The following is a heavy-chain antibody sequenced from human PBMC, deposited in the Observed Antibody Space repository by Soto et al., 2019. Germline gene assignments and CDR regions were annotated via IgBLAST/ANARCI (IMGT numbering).Heavy chain of an antibody. J-gene: IGHJ4*02. CDR3: AAYSHKGY. Sequence: EEQLVESGGDLVQPGGSLRLSCAASGLTVINNYLVWVRQAPGKGLEWVSLIYSGGSTYYADSVKGRFTISRDSSKNTLYLQMNSLRAEDTAMYYCAAYSHKGYWGQGTLVTVSS. CDR2: IYSGGST. D-gene: IGHD3-16*01. V-gene: IGHV3-66*01. CDR1: GLTVINNY.